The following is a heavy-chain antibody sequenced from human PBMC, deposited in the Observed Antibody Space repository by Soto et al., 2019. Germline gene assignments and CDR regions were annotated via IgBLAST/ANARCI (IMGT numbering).Heavy chain of an antibody. CDR3: ARDPPYGSGTSQNYGMDV. V-gene: IGHV3-7*04. Sequence: GSLRLSCAASGFTFNTYWMTWVRQAPGKGLEWVANIKQDGSETYYVDSVKGRFTISRDNAKNSLYLQMNSLRAEDTAVYYCARDPPYGSGTSQNYGMDVWGQGTTVTVSS. CDR2: IKQDGSET. CDR1: GFTFNTYW. D-gene: IGHD3-10*01. J-gene: IGHJ6*02.